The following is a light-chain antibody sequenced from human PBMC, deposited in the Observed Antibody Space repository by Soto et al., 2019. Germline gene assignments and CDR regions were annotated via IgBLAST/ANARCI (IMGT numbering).Light chain of an antibody. V-gene: IGKV3-20*01. J-gene: IGKJ1*01. CDR1: QSVSSSY. CDR3: QQYGSSGT. Sequence: EIVLTQSPGTLSLSPGERATLSCRASQSVSSSYLAWYQQNPGQAPRLLIYCASNRATGIPDRFSGSGSGTDFTLTISRLEPEDFAVYYCQQYGSSGTFGQGTKVDIK. CDR2: CAS.